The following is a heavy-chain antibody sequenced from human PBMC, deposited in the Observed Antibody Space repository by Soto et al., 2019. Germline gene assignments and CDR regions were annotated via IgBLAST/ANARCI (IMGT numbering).Heavy chain of an antibody. D-gene: IGHD3-10*01. CDR3: ARDPIISQGYYYYYMDV. CDR1: GDSVSSDSAA. J-gene: IGHJ6*03. V-gene: IGHV6-1*01. Sequence: SQTLSLTCAISGDSVSSDSAAWNWIRQSPSRGLEWLGRTYYRSKWYNDYTVSVKSRITINPDTSKNQFSLQLNSMTPEDTAVYFCARDPIISQGYYYYYMDVWGKGTTVTVSS. CDR2: TYYRSKWYN.